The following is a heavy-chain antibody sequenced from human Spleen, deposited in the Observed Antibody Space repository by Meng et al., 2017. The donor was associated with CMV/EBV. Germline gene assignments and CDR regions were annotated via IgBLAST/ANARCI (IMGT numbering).Heavy chain of an antibody. CDR2: ISSSGVTI. CDR3: ARGEWELLGLLNY. V-gene: IGHV3-11*04. Sequence: GGSLRLSCAASGFPFNDYYMSWIRQAPGKGLEWVSYISSSGVTISYADSVKGRFTISRDNAKNSVYLQMNSLRADDTAVYYCARGEWELLGLLNYWGQGTLVTVSS. D-gene: IGHD1-26*01. J-gene: IGHJ4*02. CDR1: GFPFNDYY.